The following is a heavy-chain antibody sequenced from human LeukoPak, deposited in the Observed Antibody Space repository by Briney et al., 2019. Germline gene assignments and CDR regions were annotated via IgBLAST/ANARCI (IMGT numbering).Heavy chain of an antibody. Sequence: GGSLRLSCAASGFTFSSYAMSWVRQAPGKGLEWVSAISGSGGSTYYADSVKGRFTISRDNSKNTPYLQMNSLRAEDTAVYYCAKGGCSSTSCSPNWFDPWGQGTLVTVSS. D-gene: IGHD2-2*01. CDR1: GFTFSSYA. V-gene: IGHV3-23*01. CDR2: ISGSGGST. CDR3: AKGGCSSTSCSPNWFDP. J-gene: IGHJ5*02.